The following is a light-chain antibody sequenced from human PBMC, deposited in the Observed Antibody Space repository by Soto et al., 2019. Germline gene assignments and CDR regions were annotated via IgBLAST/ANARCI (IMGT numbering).Light chain of an antibody. CDR2: DVS. CDR1: SSDVGGYNY. Sequence: QSVLTQPRSVSGSPGQSVTISCTGTSSDVGGYNYVSWYQQHPGKAPKLMIYDVSNRPSGVPDRFSGSKSGNTASLTISGLQAEDEADYYCCSYAGSKTWVFGGGTKLTVL. V-gene: IGLV2-11*01. CDR3: CSYAGSKTWV. J-gene: IGLJ3*02.